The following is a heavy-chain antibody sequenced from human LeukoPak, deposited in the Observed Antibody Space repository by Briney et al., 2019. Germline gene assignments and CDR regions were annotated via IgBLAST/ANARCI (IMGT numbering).Heavy chain of an antibody. J-gene: IGHJ5*02. CDR1: GGSFSGYY. CDR2: INHSGST. V-gene: IGHV4-34*01. D-gene: IGHD6-19*01. Sequence: KASETLSLTCAVYGGSFSGYYWGWIRQPPGKGLEWIGEINHSGSTNYNPSLKSRVTISVDTSKNQFSLKLSSVTATDTAVYYCARGGHSSGWFGNWFDPWGQGTLVTVSS. CDR3: ARGGHSSGWFGNWFDP.